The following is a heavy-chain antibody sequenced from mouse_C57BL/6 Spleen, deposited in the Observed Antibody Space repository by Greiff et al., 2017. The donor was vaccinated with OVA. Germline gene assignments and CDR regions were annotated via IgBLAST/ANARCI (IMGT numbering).Heavy chain of an antibody. J-gene: IGHJ1*03. CDR3: ARCYGSSYWYFDV. D-gene: IGHD1-1*01. V-gene: IGHV1-64*01. Sequence: QVQLQQPGAELVKPGASVKLSCKASGYTFTSYWMHWVKQRPGQGLEWIGMIHPNSGSTNYNEKFKSKATLTVDKSSSTAYMQLSSLTSEDSAVYYCARCYGSSYWYFDVWDTGTTVTVSS. CDR2: IHPNSGST. CDR1: GYTFTSYW.